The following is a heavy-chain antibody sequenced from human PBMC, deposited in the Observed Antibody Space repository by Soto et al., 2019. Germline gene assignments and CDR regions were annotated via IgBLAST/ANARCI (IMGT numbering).Heavy chain of an antibody. CDR3: ARGSTRPHFWSGYYTVMDTRGYYMDV. V-gene: IGHV4-34*01. J-gene: IGHJ6*03. Sequence: SETLSLTCAVYGGSFSGYYWSWIRQPPGKGLEWIGEINHSGSTNYNPSLKSRVTISVDTSKNQFSLKLSSVTAADTAVYYCARGSTRPHFWSGYYTVMDTRGYYMDVWGKGTTVTVSS. CDR2: INHSGST. CDR1: GGSFSGYY. D-gene: IGHD3-3*02.